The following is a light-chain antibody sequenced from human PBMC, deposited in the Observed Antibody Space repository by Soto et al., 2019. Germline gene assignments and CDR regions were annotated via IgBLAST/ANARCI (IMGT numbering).Light chain of an antibody. CDR3: QQYQDGWK. V-gene: IGKV3-15*01. J-gene: IGKJ1*01. CDR2: GAS. Sequence: EIVMTQSPATLSVSPGERATLSCRASQSVSSNLAWYQQKPGQAHRLLIYGASTRATGIPARFSGSGSGTDFTLTISGLQSEDSAVYYCQQYQDGWKFGQGTKVDNK. CDR1: QSVSSN.